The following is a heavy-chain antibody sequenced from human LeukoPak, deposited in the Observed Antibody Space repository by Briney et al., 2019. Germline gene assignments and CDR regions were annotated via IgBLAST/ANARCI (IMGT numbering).Heavy chain of an antibody. CDR3: TTAHFGDDVLDY. D-gene: IGHD2-21*01. Sequence: PGGSLRLSCAASGFTFSNAWMSWVRQAPGKGLEWVGRIKSKTDGGTTDYAAPVKGRFTISRDDSKNTLYLQMNSLKTEDTAVYYCTTAHFGDDVLDYWGQGTLVTVSS. V-gene: IGHV3-15*01. CDR2: IKSKTDGGTT. CDR1: GFTFSNAW. J-gene: IGHJ4*02.